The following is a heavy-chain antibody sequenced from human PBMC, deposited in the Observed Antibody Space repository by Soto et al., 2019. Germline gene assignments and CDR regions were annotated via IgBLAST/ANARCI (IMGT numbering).Heavy chain of an antibody. Sequence: GSLRLSCAASGFTFSSYGMHWVRQAPGKGLEWVAVIWYDGSNKYYADSVKGRFTISRDTSKNTLYLQMNSLRAEDTAVYYCARSFSSWSTYYYYYYGMDVWGQGTRSPSP. CDR1: GFTFSSYG. CDR2: IWYDGSNK. CDR3: ARSFSSWSTYYYYYYGMDV. D-gene: IGHD6-13*01. V-gene: IGHV3-33*01. J-gene: IGHJ6*02.